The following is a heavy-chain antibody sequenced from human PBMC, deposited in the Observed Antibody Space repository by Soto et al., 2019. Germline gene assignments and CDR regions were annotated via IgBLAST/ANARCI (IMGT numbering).Heavy chain of an antibody. V-gene: IGHV4-61*03. Sequence: SETLSLTCTVSGVSVNSDNYYWSWIRQPPGKGLEWIGHIYNTGSTTYNPSLKSRVTISLDTSWNHFSLSLNSVTAADTAVFYCAREYSNSVEAFDFWGRGTLVTVSS. CDR1: GVSVNSDNYY. CDR3: AREYSNSVEAFDF. CDR2: IYNTGST. D-gene: IGHD6-6*01. J-gene: IGHJ4*02.